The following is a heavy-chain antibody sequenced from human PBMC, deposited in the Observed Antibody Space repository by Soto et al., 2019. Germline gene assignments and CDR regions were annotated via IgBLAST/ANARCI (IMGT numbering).Heavy chain of an antibody. V-gene: IGHV5-51*01. D-gene: IGHD4-4*01. CDR3: ERHISNFRYYYSAMDV. CDR1: GYTFTDYW. J-gene: IGHJ6*02. Sequence: PGESLKISCKGSGYTFTDYWIGWVRQLPGKGLERMGIIYPCDSDTRYSPSFQGHVTITVDKSTSTAYLQWNTLKASDTAMYYCERHISNFRYYYSAMDVWGQGTTVTV. CDR2: IYPCDSDT.